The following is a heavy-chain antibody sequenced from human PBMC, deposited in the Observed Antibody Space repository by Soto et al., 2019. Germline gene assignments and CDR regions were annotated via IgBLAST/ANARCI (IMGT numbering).Heavy chain of an antibody. CDR3: TTGSVEGI. V-gene: IGHV3-15*07. Sequence: EVQLVESAGGLVKPGGSLRLSCVASGFCVTSGFSFNEAWMNWVRQAPGEGLEWVGRIKTSAGGGATHYAAPVEGRFTISRDDSKNALYLHMNILRTEDTAIYYCTTGSVEGIWGQGTTVTVSS. CDR2: IKTSAGGGAT. J-gene: IGHJ6*02. D-gene: IGHD2-15*01. CDR1: GFCVTSGFSFNEAW.